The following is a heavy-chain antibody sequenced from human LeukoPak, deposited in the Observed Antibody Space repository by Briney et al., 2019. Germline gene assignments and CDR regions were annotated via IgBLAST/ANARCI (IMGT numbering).Heavy chain of an antibody. J-gene: IGHJ6*04. CDR3: ARDYERVYYYYYGMDV. CDR2: IYHSGST. Sequence: PSETLSLTCAVSGYSISSGYYWGWIRQPPGKGLEWIGSIYHSGSTYYNPSLKSRVTISVDTSKNQFSLKLSSVTAADTAVYYCARDYERVYYYYYGMDVWGKGTTVTASS. CDR1: GYSISSGYY. V-gene: IGHV4-38-2*02. D-gene: IGHD3-16*01.